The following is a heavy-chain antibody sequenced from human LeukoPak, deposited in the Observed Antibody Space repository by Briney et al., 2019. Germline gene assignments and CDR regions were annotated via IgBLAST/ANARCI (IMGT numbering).Heavy chain of an antibody. CDR2: INPNSGGT. J-gene: IGHJ4*02. Sequence: ASVKVSCKASGYTFTGYYMHWVRQAPGQGLEWMGWINPNSGGTNYAQKFQGRVTMTRDTSISTAYMELSRLRSDDTAVYYCARDHYYYDSSGGFDYWGQGTLVTVSS. CDR1: GYTFTGYY. V-gene: IGHV1-2*02. D-gene: IGHD3-22*01. CDR3: ARDHYYYDSSGGFDY.